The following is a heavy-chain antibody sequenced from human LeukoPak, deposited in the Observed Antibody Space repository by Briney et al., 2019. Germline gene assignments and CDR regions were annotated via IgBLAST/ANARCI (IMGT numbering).Heavy chain of an antibody. D-gene: IGHD3-22*01. CDR3: ARHGDYYYDSSGTYYYGMDV. CDR1: GFTFSSYA. J-gene: IGHJ6*02. CDR2: ISGSGGST. Sequence: GGSLRLSCAVSGFTFSSYAMSWVRQAPGKGLEWVSAISGSGGSTYYADSVKGRFTISRDNSKNTLYLQMNSLRAEDTAVYYCARHGDYYYDSSGTYYYGMDVWGQGTTVTVSS. V-gene: IGHV3-23*01.